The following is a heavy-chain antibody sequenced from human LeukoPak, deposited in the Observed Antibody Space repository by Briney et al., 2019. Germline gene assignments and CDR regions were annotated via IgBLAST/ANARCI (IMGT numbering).Heavy chain of an antibody. V-gene: IGHV1-69*01. J-gene: IGHJ3*02. Sequence: ASVKVSCKASGGTFSSYAISWVRQAPGQGLEWMGGIIPIFGTANYAQKFQGRVTITADESTSTAYMELSSLRSEDTAVYYCARVSLSGSPPAHDAFDIWGQGTMVTVSS. D-gene: IGHD1-26*01. CDR3: ARVSLSGSPPAHDAFDI. CDR1: GGTFSSYA. CDR2: IIPIFGTA.